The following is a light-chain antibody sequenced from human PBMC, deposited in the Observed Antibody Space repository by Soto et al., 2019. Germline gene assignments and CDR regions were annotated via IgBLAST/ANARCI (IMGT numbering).Light chain of an antibody. J-gene: IGKJ5*01. CDR3: QQRHMWPIT. CDR2: DAY. V-gene: IGKV3-11*01. Sequence: EVVLTQSPVTLSLSPGXXAXXXXRARQRFRGLLAWYQQKPGQAPRLLIYDAYNRATGIPPRFSGSGSGTDFTLTISSLEPEDSAVYYCQQRHMWPITFGQGTRLEI. CDR1: QRFRGL.